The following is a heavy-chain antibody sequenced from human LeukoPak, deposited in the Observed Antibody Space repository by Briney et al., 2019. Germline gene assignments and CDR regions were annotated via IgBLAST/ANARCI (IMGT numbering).Heavy chain of an antibody. CDR2: IIPIFGTA. Sequence: SVKVSCKASGGTFSSYAISWVRQAPGQGLEWMGGIIPIFGTANYAQKFQGRVTITADESTSTAYMELSSLRSEDTAVYYCAANGYYYDSSGYYYADYWGQGTLVTVSS. D-gene: IGHD3-22*01. CDR1: GGTFSSYA. CDR3: AANGYYYDSSGYYYADY. J-gene: IGHJ4*02. V-gene: IGHV1-69*13.